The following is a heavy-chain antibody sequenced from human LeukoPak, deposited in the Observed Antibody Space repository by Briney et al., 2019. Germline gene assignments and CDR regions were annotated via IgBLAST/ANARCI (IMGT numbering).Heavy chain of an antibody. D-gene: IGHD6-13*01. V-gene: IGHV3-9*01. CDR1: GFTFEDYG. CDR2: ISWNSGSI. CDR3: ASRKGRSIAAAGTSLGAFDI. Sequence: GGSLRLSCAASGFTFEDYGMHWVRQAPGKGLEWVSGISWNSGSIGYADSVKGRFTISRDNAKNSLYLQMNSLRAEDTAVYYCASRKGRSIAAAGTSLGAFDIWGQGTMVTVSS. J-gene: IGHJ3*02.